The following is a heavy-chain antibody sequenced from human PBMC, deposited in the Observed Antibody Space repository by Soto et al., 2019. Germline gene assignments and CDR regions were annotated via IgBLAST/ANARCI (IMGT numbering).Heavy chain of an antibody. D-gene: IGHD3-22*01. CDR1: GFTFSSYW. J-gene: IGHJ4*02. CDR3: ARVTYYYDSSGYYPGSGPFDY. V-gene: IGHV3-74*01. CDR2: INSDGSST. Sequence: GGSLRLSCAASGFTFSSYWMHWVRQAPGKGLVWVSRINSDGSSTSYADSVKGRFTISRDNAKNTLYLQMNSLRAEDTAVYYCARVTYYYDSSGYYPGSGPFDYWGQGTLVTVS.